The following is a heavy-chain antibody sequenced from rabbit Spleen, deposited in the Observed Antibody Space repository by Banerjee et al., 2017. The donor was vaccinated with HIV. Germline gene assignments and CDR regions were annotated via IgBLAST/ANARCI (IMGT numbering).Heavy chain of an antibody. D-gene: IGHD1-1*01. J-gene: IGHJ6*01. Sequence: SLEESGGDLVKPGASLTLTCIASGVSFSDSSYMCWVRQAPGKGLEWIACIYAGSSGSTYYASWAKGRFTISKTSSTTVTLQMTSLTAADTATYFCARDLADVIGWNLHLWGQGTLVTVS. CDR2: IYAGSSGST. CDR1: GVSFSDSSY. CDR3: ARDLADVIGWNLHL. V-gene: IGHV1S40*01.